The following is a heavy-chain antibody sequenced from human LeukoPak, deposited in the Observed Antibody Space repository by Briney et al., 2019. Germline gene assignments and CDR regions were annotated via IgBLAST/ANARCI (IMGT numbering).Heavy chain of an antibody. CDR2: IYHSGST. D-gene: IGHD3-9*01. J-gene: IGHJ4*02. CDR3: ARAGDYDILTSYYIGPFDY. Sequence: SETLSLTCTVSGYSISSGYYWGWIRQPPGKGLEWIGSIYHSGSTYYNPSLKSRVTISVDTSKNQFSLKLSSVTAADTAVYYCARAGDYDILTSYYIGPFDYWGQGTLVTVSS. CDR1: GYSISSGYY. V-gene: IGHV4-38-2*02.